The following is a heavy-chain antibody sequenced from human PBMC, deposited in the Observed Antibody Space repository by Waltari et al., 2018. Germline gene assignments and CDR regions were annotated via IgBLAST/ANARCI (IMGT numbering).Heavy chain of an antibody. J-gene: IGHJ4*02. V-gene: IGHV3-20*04. D-gene: IGHD3-16*01. CDR3: ARDISYGGFDY. CDR2: LTWNGGTT. CDR1: GFTFDNHG. Sequence: EVYLVESGGTVVRPGGSLRLSCTTSGFTFDNHGMNWVRQAPGKGLEWVSGLTWNGGTTFYADSVKCRFTVSRDNAKNSLYLQMNSLTAEDTALYYCARDISYGGFDYWGQGTLVTVSS.